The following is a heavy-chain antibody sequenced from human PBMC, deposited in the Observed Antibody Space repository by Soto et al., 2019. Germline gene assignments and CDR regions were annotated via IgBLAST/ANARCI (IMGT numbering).Heavy chain of an antibody. CDR2: TYYSAGT. CDR1: GGSVSSSSYY. Sequence: SETLSLTCNVSGGSVSSSSYYWGWIRQAPGKGLEWIVSTYYSAGTYYNPSLKSRITTSMDASKNQFSLTVTSVTAADTAIYYCARHASRGYSSSWYFEDWGQGTPVTASS. D-gene: IGHD6-13*01. J-gene: IGHJ4*02. CDR3: ARHASRGYSSSWYFED. V-gene: IGHV4-39*01.